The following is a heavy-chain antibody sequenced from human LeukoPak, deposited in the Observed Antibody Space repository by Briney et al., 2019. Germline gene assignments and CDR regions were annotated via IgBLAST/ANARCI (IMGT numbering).Heavy chain of an antibody. D-gene: IGHD3-22*01. CDR3: ARDWARRDYYDSSGSPSDY. CDR2: INPSGGST. V-gene: IGHV1-46*01. J-gene: IGHJ4*02. Sequence: AASVKVSCKASGYTFTSYYMHWVRQAPGQGLEWMGIINPSGGSTSYAQKFQGRVTMTRDTSTSTVYMELSSLRSEDTAVYYCARDWARRDYYDSSGSPSDYWGQGTLATVSS. CDR1: GYTFTSYY.